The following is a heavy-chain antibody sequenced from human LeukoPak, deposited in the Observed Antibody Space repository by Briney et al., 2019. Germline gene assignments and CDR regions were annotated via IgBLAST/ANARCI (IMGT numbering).Heavy chain of an antibody. CDR2: IYYSGST. V-gene: IGHV4-59*01. CDR1: GGSIGSYY. CDR3: ARGYGDYA. D-gene: IGHD4-17*01. J-gene: IGHJ5*02. Sequence: PSETLSLTCTVSGGSIGSYYWSWIRQPPGKGLEWIGYIYYSGSTNYNPSLKSRVTISVDTSKNQFSLKLSSVTAADTAVYYCARGYGDYAWGQGTLVTVSS.